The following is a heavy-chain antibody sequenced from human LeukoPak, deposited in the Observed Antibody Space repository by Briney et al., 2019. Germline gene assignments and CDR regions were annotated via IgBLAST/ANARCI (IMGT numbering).Heavy chain of an antibody. D-gene: IGHD6-19*01. V-gene: IGHV4-59*08. CDR3: ARGGSSGWSDY. CDR2: IYYSGST. CDR1: GGSISSYY. J-gene: IGHJ4*02. Sequence: SETLSLTCTVFGGSISSYYWSWIRQPPGKGLEWIGYIYYSGSTNYNPSLKSRVTISVDTSKNQFSLKLSSLTAADTAVYYCARGGSSGWSDYWGQGTLVTVSS.